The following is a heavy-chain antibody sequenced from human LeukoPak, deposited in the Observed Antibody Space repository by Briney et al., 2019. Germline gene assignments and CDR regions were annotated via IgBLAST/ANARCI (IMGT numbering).Heavy chain of an antibody. V-gene: IGHV1-18*01. D-gene: IGHD4-11*01. CDR2: ISAYNGNT. CDR3: ARSDYSNYTPYYYYGMDV. J-gene: IGHJ6*02. CDR1: GYTFTSYG. Sequence: ASVKVSCKASGYTFTSYGISWVRQAPGQGLEWMGWISAYNGNTNYAQKLQGRVTMTTDTSTSTAYMELRSLRSDDTAVYYCARSDYSNYTPYYYYGMDVWGQGTTVTVSS.